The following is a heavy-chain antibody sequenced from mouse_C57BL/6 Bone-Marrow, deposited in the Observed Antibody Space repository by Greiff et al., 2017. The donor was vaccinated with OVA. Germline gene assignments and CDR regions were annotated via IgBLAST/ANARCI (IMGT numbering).Heavy chain of an antibody. CDR1: GFNIKNTY. D-gene: IGHD3-1*01. CDR3: AREELGSFFAY. CDR2: IYPRSGNT. J-gene: IGHJ3*01. V-gene: IGHV1-81*01. Sequence: QVQLKESVAELVRPGASVKLSCTASGFNIKNTYMHWVKQRPEQGLEWIGEIYPRSGNTYYNEKFKGKATLTADKSSSTAYMELRSLTSEDSAVYFCAREELGSFFAYWGQGTLVTVSA.